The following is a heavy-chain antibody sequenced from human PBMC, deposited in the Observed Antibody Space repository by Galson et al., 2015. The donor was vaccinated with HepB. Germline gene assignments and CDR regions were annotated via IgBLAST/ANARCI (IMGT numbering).Heavy chain of an antibody. V-gene: IGHV3-66*01. Sequence: SLRLSCAASGFTVSSNYMSWVRQAPGKGLEWVSVIYSGGSTYYADSVKGRFTVSRDNSKNTLYLQMNSLRAEDTAVYYCARIMVRGVERYWGQGTLVTVSS. CDR1: GFTVSSNY. CDR2: IYSGGST. CDR3: ARIMVRGVERY. D-gene: IGHD3-10*01. J-gene: IGHJ4*02.